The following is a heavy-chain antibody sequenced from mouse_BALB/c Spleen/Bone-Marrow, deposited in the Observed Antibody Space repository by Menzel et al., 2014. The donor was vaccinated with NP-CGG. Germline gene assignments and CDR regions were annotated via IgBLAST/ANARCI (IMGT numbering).Heavy chain of an antibody. CDR2: IHHSGST. D-gene: IGHD2-1*01. Sequence: DVKLQESGPDLVKPSQSLSLTCTVTGYSITSGYSCHWIRQFPGNKLEWMGYIHHSGSTNYNPSLRSRISITRDTSKNQFFLHLNSVTTEDTATYYCTSYGNYWYFDVWGAGTTVTVSS. J-gene: IGHJ1*01. CDR1: GYSITSGYS. V-gene: IGHV3-1*02. CDR3: TSYGNYWYFDV.